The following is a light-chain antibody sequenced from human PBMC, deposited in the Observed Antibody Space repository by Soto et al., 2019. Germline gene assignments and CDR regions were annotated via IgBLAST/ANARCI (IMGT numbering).Light chain of an antibody. J-gene: IGKJ1*01. Sequence: EIFMTQSPATLXLXXVXXXXXXXXASQSISGTLAWYQQKPGQAPRLLIYGASTRATSFPARFSGSGSGTDFTLTISSLQSEDFAVYYCQQYNNWPWTFGQGTKVDI. CDR2: GAS. V-gene: IGKV3-15*01. CDR3: QQYNNWPWT. CDR1: QSISGT.